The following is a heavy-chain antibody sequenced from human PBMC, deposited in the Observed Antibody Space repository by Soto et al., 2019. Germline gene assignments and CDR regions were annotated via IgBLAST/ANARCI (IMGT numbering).Heavy chain of an antibody. Sequence: ASVTVSCTTSGSTLTSDYMHLVREANGQGLEWMGWINPNSGGTNYAQKFQGWVTMTRDTSISTAYMELSRLRSDDTAVYYCARSYSYGSYWYFDDWGQGTLVTVSS. D-gene: IGHD3-22*01. V-gene: IGHV1-2*04. J-gene: IGHJ4*02. CDR1: GSTLTSDY. CDR3: ARSYSYGSYWYFDD. CDR2: INPNSGGT.